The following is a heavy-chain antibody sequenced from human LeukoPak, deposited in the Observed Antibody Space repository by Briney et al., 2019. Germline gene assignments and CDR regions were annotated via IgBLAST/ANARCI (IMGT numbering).Heavy chain of an antibody. J-gene: IGHJ4*02. CDR2: ISSSSSTI. Sequence: GGSLRLSCAASGFTFSSYSMNWVRQAPGKGLEWVSYISSSSSTIYYADSVKGRFTISRDNAKNSLYLQMNSLRAEDTAVYYCARDLSGYSYGLYYWGQGTLVTVSS. V-gene: IGHV3-48*04. CDR3: ARDLSGYSYGLYY. D-gene: IGHD5-18*01. CDR1: GFTFSSYS.